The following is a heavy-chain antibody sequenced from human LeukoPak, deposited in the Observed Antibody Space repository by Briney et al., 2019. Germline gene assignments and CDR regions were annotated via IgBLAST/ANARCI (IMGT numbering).Heavy chain of an antibody. V-gene: IGHV1-69*13. CDR3: ARSSDYYDSSGSFDY. J-gene: IGHJ4*02. Sequence: SVKVSCKASGGTFSSYAISWVRQAPGQGLEWMGGIIPVFGTANYAQKFQGRVTITADESTSTAYMELSSLRSEDTAVYYCARSSDYYDSSGSFDYWGQGTLVTVSS. D-gene: IGHD3-22*01. CDR2: IIPVFGTA. CDR1: GGTFSSYA.